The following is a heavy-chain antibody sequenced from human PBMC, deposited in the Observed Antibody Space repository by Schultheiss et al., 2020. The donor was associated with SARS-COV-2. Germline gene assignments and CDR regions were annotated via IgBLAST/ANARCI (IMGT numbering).Heavy chain of an antibody. Sequence: GGSLRLSCAASGFTFSSYGMHWVRQAPGKGLEWVAVIWYDGSNKYYADSVRGRFTISRDNSKNSLYLQMNSLRTEDTAVYYCARVRSGANSPFDYWGQGTLVTVSS. CDR3: ARVRSGANSPFDY. V-gene: IGHV3-33*01. D-gene: IGHD2-15*01. CDR1: GFTFSSYG. J-gene: IGHJ4*02. CDR2: IWYDGSNK.